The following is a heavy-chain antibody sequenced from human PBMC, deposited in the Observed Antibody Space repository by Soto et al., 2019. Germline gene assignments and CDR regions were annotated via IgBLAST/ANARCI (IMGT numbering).Heavy chain of an antibody. D-gene: IGHD1-26*01. J-gene: IGHJ5*02. Sequence: QVQLVESGGGVVQPGRSLRLSCAASGFTFSSYGMHWVRQAPGKGLEWVAVIWYDGSNKYYADSVKGRFTISRDNSKNTLYLQMNSLRAEDTAVYYCARDHGGNYTSYLDPWGQGTLVTVSS. V-gene: IGHV3-33*01. CDR3: ARDHGGNYTSYLDP. CDR1: GFTFSSYG. CDR2: IWYDGSNK.